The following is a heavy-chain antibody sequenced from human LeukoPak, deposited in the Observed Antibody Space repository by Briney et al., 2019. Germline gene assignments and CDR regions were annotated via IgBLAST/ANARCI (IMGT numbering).Heavy chain of an antibody. V-gene: IGHV1-18*01. Sequence: TSVKVSFKASGYTFTSYGISWVRQAPGQGLEWMGWISAYNGNTNYAQKLQGRGTMTTDTSTSTAYMELRSLRSDDTAVYYCARKGRITMVRGDDALDIWGQGTMVTVSS. CDR3: ARKGRITMVRGDDALDI. J-gene: IGHJ3*02. CDR1: GYTFTSYG. CDR2: ISAYNGNT. D-gene: IGHD3-10*01.